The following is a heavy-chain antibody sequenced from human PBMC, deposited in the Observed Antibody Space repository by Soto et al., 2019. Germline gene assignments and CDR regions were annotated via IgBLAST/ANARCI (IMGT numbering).Heavy chain of an antibody. J-gene: IGHJ6*02. Sequence: GGSLRLSCAASGFTFSSYSMNWVRQAPGKGLEWVSSISSSSSYIYYADSVKGRFTISRDNAKNSLYLQMNSLRAEDTAVYYCARASCTNGVCYCYYYGMDVWGQGTTVTVSS. V-gene: IGHV3-21*01. D-gene: IGHD2-8*01. CDR2: ISSSSSYI. CDR1: GFTFSSYS. CDR3: ARASCTNGVCYCYYYGMDV.